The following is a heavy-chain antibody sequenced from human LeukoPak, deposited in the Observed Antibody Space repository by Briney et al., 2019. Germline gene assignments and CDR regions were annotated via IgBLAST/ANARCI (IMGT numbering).Heavy chain of an antibody. J-gene: IGHJ4*02. D-gene: IGHD6-6*01. V-gene: IGHV1-2*02. CDR1: GYTFTGYY. CDR2: INPNSGGA. Sequence: ASVKVSCKASGYTFTGYYMHWVRQAPGQGLEWMGWINPNSGGANYAQKFQGRVTMTRDTSISTAYMELSRLRSNDTAVYYCARDFQYSSSSLDYWGQGTLVTVSS. CDR3: ARDFQYSSSSLDY.